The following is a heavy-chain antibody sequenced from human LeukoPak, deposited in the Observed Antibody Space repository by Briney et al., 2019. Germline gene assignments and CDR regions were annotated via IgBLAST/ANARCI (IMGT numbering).Heavy chain of an antibody. CDR3: AKDLLALRRTSNFDY. CDR2: ISYDGSNK. D-gene: IGHD2/OR15-2a*01. V-gene: IGHV3-30*18. Sequence: PGRSLRLSCAASRFIFSNYGMHWVRQAPGKGLEWVAVISYDGSNKYYADSVEGRFTISRDGSKNTLYLQMNSLRAEDTAVYYCAKDLLALRRTSNFDYWGQGTLVTVSS. J-gene: IGHJ4*02. CDR1: RFIFSNYG.